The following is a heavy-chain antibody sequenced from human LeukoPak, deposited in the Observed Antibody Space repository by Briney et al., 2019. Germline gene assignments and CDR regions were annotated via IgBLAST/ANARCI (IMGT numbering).Heavy chain of an antibody. CDR2: ISGSGGAT. CDR3: ARDSSGYSGSYYVDY. V-gene: IGHV3-23*01. D-gene: IGHD1-26*01. J-gene: IGHJ4*02. CDR1: GFTFGSYG. Sequence: GGSLRLSCAASGFTFGSYGMSWVRQAPGKGLEWVSGISGSGGATYYADSVKGRFTISRDNSKNTLYLQMNSLRAEDTAVYYCARDSSGYSGSYYVDYWGQGTLVTVSS.